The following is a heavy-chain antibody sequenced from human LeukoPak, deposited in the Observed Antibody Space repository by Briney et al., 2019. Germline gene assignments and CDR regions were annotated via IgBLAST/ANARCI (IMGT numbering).Heavy chain of an antibody. V-gene: IGHV6-1*01. CDR3: ARDQRIAVAGTLGYWYFDL. CDR1: GDSVSSNSAA. CDR2: TYYRSKWYN. D-gene: IGHD6-19*01. Sequence: SQTLSLTCAISGDSVSSNSAAWNWIRQSPSRGLEWLGRTYYRSKWYNDYAVSEKSRITINPDTSKNQFSLQLNSVTPEDTAVYYCARDQRIAVAGTLGYWYFDLWGRGTLVTVSS. J-gene: IGHJ2*01.